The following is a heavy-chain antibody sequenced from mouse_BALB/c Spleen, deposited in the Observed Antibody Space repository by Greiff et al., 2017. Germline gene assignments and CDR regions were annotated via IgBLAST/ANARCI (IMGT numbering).Heavy chain of an antibody. D-gene: IGHD2-4*01. V-gene: IGHV2-9*02. CDR1: GFSLTSYG. CDR2: IWAGGST. CDR3: ARDRYDYDVRFAY. J-gene: IGHJ3*01. Sequence: VKLMESGPGLVAPSQSLSITCTVSGFSLTSYGVHWVRQPPGKGLEWLGVIWAGGSTNYNSALMSRLSISKDNSKSQVFLKMNSLQTDDTAMYYCARDRYDYDVRFAYWGQGTLVTVSA.